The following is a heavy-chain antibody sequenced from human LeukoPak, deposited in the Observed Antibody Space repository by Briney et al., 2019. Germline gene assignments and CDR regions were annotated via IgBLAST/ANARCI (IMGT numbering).Heavy chain of an antibody. CDR1: GFTFSSYA. CDR2: ISGSGHST. J-gene: IGHJ4*02. D-gene: IGHD2-15*01. Sequence: GGSLRLSCAASGFTFSSYAMSWVRQAPGKGLEWVSAISGSGHSTYYADSGKGRFTISRDDAKNSLYLQMNSLRAEDTAVYYCARDFDFYCSGGICYSPRRSDYWGQGTLVTVSS. CDR3: ARDFDFYCSGGICYSPRRSDY. V-gene: IGHV3-23*01.